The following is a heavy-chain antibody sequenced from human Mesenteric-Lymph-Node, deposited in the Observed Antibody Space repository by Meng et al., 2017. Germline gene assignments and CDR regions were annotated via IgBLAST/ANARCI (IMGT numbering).Heavy chain of an antibody. V-gene: IGHV3-23*01. Sequence: GESLKISCAASGFTFSSYAMSWVRQAPGKGLEWVSAISGSGGSTYYADSVKGRFTISRDNSKNTLYLQMNSLRAEDTAVYYCAKDSSRRITMIVVGPDHWGQGTLVTVSS. CDR1: GFTFSSYA. CDR3: AKDSSRRITMIVVGPDH. CDR2: ISGSGGST. D-gene: IGHD3-22*01. J-gene: IGHJ4*02.